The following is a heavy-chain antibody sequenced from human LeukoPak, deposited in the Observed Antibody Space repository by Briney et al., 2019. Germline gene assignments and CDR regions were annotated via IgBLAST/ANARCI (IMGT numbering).Heavy chain of an antibody. CDR1: GFTFDDYA. CDR2: ISWNSGSI. Sequence: GRSLRLSCAASGFTFDDYAMHCVRQAPAKGLEGVSGISWNSGSIGYADSVNDRFTISRDNAKNTLNLQMNRLRAEDTAVYYCARDLGQYYDTSDNWFDPWGQGTLVTVSS. V-gene: IGHV3-9*01. J-gene: IGHJ5*02. D-gene: IGHD3-22*01. CDR3: ARDLGQYYDTSDNWFDP.